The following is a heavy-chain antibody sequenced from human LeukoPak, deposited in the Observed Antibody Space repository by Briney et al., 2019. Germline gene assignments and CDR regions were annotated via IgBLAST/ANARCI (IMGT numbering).Heavy chain of an antibody. V-gene: IGHV3-30*03. D-gene: IGHD3-10*01. Sequence: PGGSLRLSCGASGFTFSHYGVHWVRQAPGKGLEWVAVISYDGSNKYYADSVKGRFTISRDNAKNSLYLQMNSLRAEDTAVYYCARVDGSGSSHYWGQGTLVTVSS. J-gene: IGHJ4*02. CDR3: ARVDGSGSSHY. CDR2: ISYDGSNK. CDR1: GFTFSHYG.